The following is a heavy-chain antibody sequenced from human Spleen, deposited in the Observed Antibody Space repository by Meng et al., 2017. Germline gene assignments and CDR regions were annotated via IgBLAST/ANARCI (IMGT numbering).Heavy chain of an antibody. Sequence: GESLKISCAASGFTFSNFEMSWVRQAPGKGLEWVSYISGSDSIYYADSVKGRFTISRDNAKNSLYLQMNSLRAEDTAVYYCARVSEDYDFWSGFSSRPFDVWGQGTMVTVSS. CDR2: ISGSDSI. V-gene: IGHV3-48*03. CDR1: GFTFSNFE. D-gene: IGHD3-3*01. J-gene: IGHJ3*01. CDR3: ARVSEDYDFWSGFSSRPFDV.